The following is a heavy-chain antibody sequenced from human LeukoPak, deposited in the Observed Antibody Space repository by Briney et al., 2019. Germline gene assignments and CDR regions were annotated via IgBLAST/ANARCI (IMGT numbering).Heavy chain of an antibody. D-gene: IGHD3-9*01. J-gene: IGHJ5*02. Sequence: GGSLRLSCAASGFTVSSNYMSWVRQAPGKGLEWVSVIYSGGSTHYADSVRGRFTISRDNSKNTLYLQMNSLRAEDTAVYYCAKGGLGSDILTTCDPWGQGTLVTVSS. CDR1: GFTVSSNY. CDR2: IYSGGST. CDR3: AKGGLGSDILTTCDP. V-gene: IGHV3-53*01.